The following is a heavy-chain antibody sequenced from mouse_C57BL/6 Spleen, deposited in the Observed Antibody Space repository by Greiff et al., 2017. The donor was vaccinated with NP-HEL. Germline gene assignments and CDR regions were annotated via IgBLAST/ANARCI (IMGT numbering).Heavy chain of an antibody. Sequence: VQLQQSGPELVKPGASVKISCKASGYSFTGYYMNWVKQSPEKSLGWIGEINPRTGGTTYNQKLKAKATLTVAKSSSTAYMQLKSLTSEDSAVYYCARSGTTVVATPYAMDYWGQGTSVTVSS. D-gene: IGHD1-1*01. CDR3: ARSGTTVVATPYAMDY. CDR2: INPRTGGT. V-gene: IGHV1-42*01. CDR1: GYSFTGYY. J-gene: IGHJ4*01.